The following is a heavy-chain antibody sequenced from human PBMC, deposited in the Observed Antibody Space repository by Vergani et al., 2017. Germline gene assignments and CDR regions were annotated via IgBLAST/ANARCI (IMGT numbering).Heavy chain of an antibody. CDR1: GGSISSGGYY. CDR3: ARDHSGYCTNGVCYMSGIDY. V-gene: IGHV4-31*03. D-gene: IGHD2-8*01. Sequence: QVQLQESGPGLVKPSQTLSLTCTVSGGSISSGGYYWSWIRQHPGKGLEWIGYIYYSGSTYYNPSLKRRVTISVDTSKNQFSLKLSSVTAADTSVYYCARDHSGYCTNGVCYMSGIDYGGQGTLVTVSS. J-gene: IGHJ4*02. CDR2: IYYSGST.